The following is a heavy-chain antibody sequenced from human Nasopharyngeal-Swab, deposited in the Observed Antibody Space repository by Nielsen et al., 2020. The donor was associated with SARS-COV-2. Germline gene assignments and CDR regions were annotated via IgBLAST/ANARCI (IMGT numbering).Heavy chain of an antibody. V-gene: IGHV3-48*03. J-gene: IGHJ6*02. CDR1: GFTFSSYE. CDR2: ISSSGSTI. Sequence: GESLKISCAASGFTFSSYEMNWVRQAPGKGLEWVSYISSSGSTIYYADSVKGRFTISRDNAKNSLYLQMNSLRAEDTAVYYCARDKVLCSSTSCYENYYGMDVWGQGTTVTVSS. CDR3: ARDKVLCSSTSCYENYYGMDV. D-gene: IGHD2-2*01.